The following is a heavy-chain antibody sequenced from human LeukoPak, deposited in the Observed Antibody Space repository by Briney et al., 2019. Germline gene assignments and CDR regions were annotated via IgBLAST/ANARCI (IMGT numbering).Heavy chain of an antibody. Sequence: GCSVRLSCAASGLTVSNTYISWVRQAPGKGLEWVSVIYSGGRTFSADSVKGRFTISRDGSTNSLTLKMNSRRVEDTAVYYCARHDSVLRWCMDVWGLGTTVTVSS. CDR3: ARHDSVLRWCMDV. CDR2: IYSGGRT. J-gene: IGHJ6*02. V-gene: IGHV3-66*04. CDR1: GLTVSNTY. D-gene: IGHD2-15*01.